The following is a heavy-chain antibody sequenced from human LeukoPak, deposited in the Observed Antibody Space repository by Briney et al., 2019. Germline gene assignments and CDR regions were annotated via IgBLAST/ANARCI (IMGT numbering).Heavy chain of an antibody. CDR3: ARDYGSSSLRYYYGMDV. J-gene: IGHJ6*02. CDR2: ISAYNGNT. V-gene: IGHV1-18*01. Sequence: GASVKVSCKASGYTFTSYGISWVRQAPGQGLERMGWISAYNGNTNYAQKLQGRVTMTTDTSTSTAYMELRSLRSDDTAVYYCARDYGSSSLRYYYGMDVWGQGTTVTVSS. CDR1: GYTFTSYG. D-gene: IGHD6-13*01.